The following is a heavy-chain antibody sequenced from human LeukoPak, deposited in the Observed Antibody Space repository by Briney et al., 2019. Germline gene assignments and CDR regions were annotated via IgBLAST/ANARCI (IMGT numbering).Heavy chain of an antibody. D-gene: IGHD1-26*01. V-gene: IGHV3-23*01. J-gene: IGHJ4*02. CDR1: GFTFKNYV. Sequence: GGSLRLSCVASGFTFKNYVMNWVRQAPGKGLEWLATIYGSGVSISYADSVKGRFTISRDNSNNTLYLQMNSLRAEDPAMYYCAKDLGWELPAEAYWGQGILVTVSS. CDR2: IYGSGVSI. CDR3: AKDLGWELPAEAY.